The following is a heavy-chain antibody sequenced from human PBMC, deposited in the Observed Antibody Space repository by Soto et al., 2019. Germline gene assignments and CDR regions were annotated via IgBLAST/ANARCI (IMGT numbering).Heavy chain of an antibody. D-gene: IGHD4-17*01. Sequence: EVQLVESGGGLVQPGGSLRLSCAASGFTFSSYSMNWVRQAPGKGLEWVSYISSSSSTIYYADSVKGRFTISRDNAKNTLYRQMNSLRAEDTAVYYCAREGGDLNWFAPWGQGTLVTVSS. J-gene: IGHJ5*02. V-gene: IGHV3-48*01. CDR1: GFTFSSYS. CDR3: AREGGDLNWFAP. CDR2: ISSSSSTI.